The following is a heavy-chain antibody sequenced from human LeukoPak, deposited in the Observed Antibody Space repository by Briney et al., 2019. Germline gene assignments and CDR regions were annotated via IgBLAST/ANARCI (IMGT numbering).Heavy chain of an antibody. J-gene: IGHJ5*02. Sequence: ASVKVSCKASGGTFTSYDINWVRQATGQGLEWMGWMNPNSGNTGYAQKFQGRVTITRNTSISTAYMELSSLRSEDTAVYYCARSRGVMLTWFDPWGRGTLVTVSS. CDR1: GGTFTSYD. D-gene: IGHD3-16*01. V-gene: IGHV1-8*03. CDR2: MNPNSGNT. CDR3: ARSRGVMLTWFDP.